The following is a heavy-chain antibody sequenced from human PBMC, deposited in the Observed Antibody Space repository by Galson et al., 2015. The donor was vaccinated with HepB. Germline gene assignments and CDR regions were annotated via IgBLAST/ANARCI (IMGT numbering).Heavy chain of an antibody. CDR1: GYSFTSYW. J-gene: IGHJ5*02. D-gene: IGHD6-19*01. V-gene: IGHV5-51*01. CDR3: ARQGGRWLVREKNWFDP. CDR2: IYPGDSDT. Sequence: QSGAEVKKPGESLKISCKGSGYSFTSYWIGWVRQMPGTGLEWMGIIYPGDSDTRYSPSFQGQVTISADKSISTAYLQWSSLKASDTAMYYCARQGGRWLVREKNWFDPWGQGTLVTVSS.